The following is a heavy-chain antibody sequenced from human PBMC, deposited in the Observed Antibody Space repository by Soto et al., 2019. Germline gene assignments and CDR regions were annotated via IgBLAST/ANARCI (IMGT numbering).Heavy chain of an antibody. D-gene: IGHD3-10*01. J-gene: IGHJ6*02. CDR3: THMRVSGLYGMDV. Sequence: QITLKESGPTLVKPTQTLTLTCTFSGFSLSTSGVGVGWVRQPPGKALEWLALIYSNDDKRFSTSLKSRLTITKDTSNNKVVLTMTNMDPVDTAPYYCTHMRVSGLYGMDVWGQGTTVTVSS. CDR1: GFSLSTSGVG. CDR2: IYSNDDK. V-gene: IGHV2-5*01.